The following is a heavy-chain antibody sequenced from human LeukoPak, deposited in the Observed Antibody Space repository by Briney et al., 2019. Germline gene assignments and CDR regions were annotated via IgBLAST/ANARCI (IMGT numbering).Heavy chain of an antibody. V-gene: IGHV3-74*01. CDR2: INRDGSRT. J-gene: IGHJ4*02. Sequence: GGSLRLSCAASGFTFSDYWIHWVRQAPGKGLVWVSHINRDGSRTTYADSVKGRFTISRDNAKNSLYLQMNSLRAEDTAVYYCARGVVTTRLYYFDYWGLGTLVTVSS. CDR3: ARGVVTTRLYYFDY. D-gene: IGHD2-21*02. CDR1: GFTFSDYW.